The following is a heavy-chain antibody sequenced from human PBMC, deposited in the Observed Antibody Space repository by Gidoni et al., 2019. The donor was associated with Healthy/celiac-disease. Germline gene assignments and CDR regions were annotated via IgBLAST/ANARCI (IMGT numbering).Heavy chain of an antibody. V-gene: IGHV4-39*01. J-gene: IGHJ5*02. CDR2: IYYSGST. CDR1: GGSICSSSYY. D-gene: IGHD2-15*01. CDR3: ARNVVVVAAGHENWFDP. Sequence: QLQLQESGPGLVKPSETLSLTCTVSGGSICSSSYYWGWIRQPPGKGLEWIGSIYYSGSTYYNPSLTSRVTISVDTSKNQFSLKLSSVTAADTAVYYCARNVVVVAAGHENWFDPWGQGTLVTVSS.